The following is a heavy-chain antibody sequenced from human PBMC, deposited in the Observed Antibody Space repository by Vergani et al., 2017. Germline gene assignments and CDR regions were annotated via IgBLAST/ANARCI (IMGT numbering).Heavy chain of an antibody. J-gene: IGHJ5*02. D-gene: IGHD5-18*01. V-gene: IGHV3-7*03. CDR1: GFTFSSYW. CDR2: IKQDGSEK. CDR3: ARESFFLDTAMETGWFDP. Sequence: EVQLVESGGGLVQPGGSLRLSCAASGFTFSSYWMSWVRQAPVKGLEWMANIKQDGSEKYYVDSVKGRFTISRDNAKNSLYLQMNSLRAEDTAVYYCARESFFLDTAMETGWFDPWGQGTLVTVSS.